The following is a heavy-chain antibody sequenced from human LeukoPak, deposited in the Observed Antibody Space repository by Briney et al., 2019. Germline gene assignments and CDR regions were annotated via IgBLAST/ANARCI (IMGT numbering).Heavy chain of an antibody. CDR3: ATGSLHCSSTSCYLGIYYYGMEV. J-gene: IGHJ6*04. CDR2: LNPYSGNT. D-gene: IGHD2-2*01. Sequence: ALVKASCKASGYMFTSYEINWVRRATGPRLEWMGWLNPYSGNTGYAQKFQGRVTMTSNTSLSTAYMQLSSLRSADTAGYYCATGSLHCSSTSCYLGIYYYGMEVWGKGTTVTVA. CDR1: GYMFTSYE. V-gene: IGHV1-8*01.